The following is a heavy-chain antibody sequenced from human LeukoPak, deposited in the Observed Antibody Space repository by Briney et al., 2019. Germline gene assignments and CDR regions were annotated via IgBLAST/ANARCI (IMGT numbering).Heavy chain of an antibody. Sequence: GGSLRLSCAASGFDITDNYMTWVRQAPGRGLEWVSVIYSGGSTYYADSVKGRFTISRDDSNNTLFLQMNSLRAEDTAVYYCGILAAAGRGPRNWGQGTLVTVSS. CDR3: GILAAAGRGPRN. D-gene: IGHD6-13*01. CDR1: GFDITDNY. CDR2: IYSGGST. V-gene: IGHV3-66*01. J-gene: IGHJ4*02.